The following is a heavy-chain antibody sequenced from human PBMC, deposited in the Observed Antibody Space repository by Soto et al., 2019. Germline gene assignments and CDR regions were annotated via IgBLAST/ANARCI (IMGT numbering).Heavy chain of an antibody. CDR2: IKFDESVK. D-gene: IGHD2-2*01. J-gene: IGHJ4*02. CDR3: VKDGGYCSSATCYSPRNHYFDS. V-gene: IGHV3-7*03. CDR1: GFTFSDYW. Sequence: GGYLRLSCVASGFTFSDYWMSWVRQAPGKGPEWVANIKFDESVKQYVDSVRGRFSISRDNFRNSLFLQMNSLRAGDTAIYYCVKDGGYCSSATCYSPRNHYFDSWGQGTQVTVSS.